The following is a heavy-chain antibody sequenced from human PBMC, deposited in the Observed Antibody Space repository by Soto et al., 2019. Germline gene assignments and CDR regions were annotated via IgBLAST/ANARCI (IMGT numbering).Heavy chain of an antibody. CDR3: AKPVYKWDDGFFYY. CDR2: ISYDGVNK. J-gene: IGHJ4*02. D-gene: IGHD1-1*01. Sequence: QVQLVESGGGVVQPGRSLRLSCAASGFTFSTYGMHWVRQAPGKGLEWVAVISYDGVNKYYADSVKGRFTISRDNSKNTLYLQMNTLRAEDTAVYYCAKPVYKWDDGFFYYWGQGTLVTVSS. V-gene: IGHV3-30*18. CDR1: GFTFSTYG.